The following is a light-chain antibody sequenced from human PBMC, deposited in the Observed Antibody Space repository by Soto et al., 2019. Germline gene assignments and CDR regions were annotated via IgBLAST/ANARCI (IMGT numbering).Light chain of an antibody. CDR2: GAS. Sequence: EIVMTQSPATLSVFPGERATLSCRASQSVSSNLAWYQQKPGQAPRLLIYGASTRATGIPARFSGSGSGTEFTLTISSLQSEDFAVYYCHQYNNWPPKFSFGQGTKLEIK. J-gene: IGKJ2*01. V-gene: IGKV3-15*01. CDR1: QSVSSN. CDR3: HQYNNWPPKFS.